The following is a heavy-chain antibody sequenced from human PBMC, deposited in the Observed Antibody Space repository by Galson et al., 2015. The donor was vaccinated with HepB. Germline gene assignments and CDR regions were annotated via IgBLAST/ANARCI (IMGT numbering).Heavy chain of an antibody. V-gene: IGHV4-34*01. CDR1: GGSFSGYT. CDR2: IYPSGNT. CDR3: ARGPGVAGPFPLKYYYMDV. Sequence: ETLSLTCAVSGGSFSGYTWSWIRQPPGKGLDWIGEIYPSGNTIYNPSLKSRVTLSLDTSKNQFSLKLNSVLAADTAIYYCARGPGVAGPFPLKYYYMDVWGQGTTVTVSS. D-gene: IGHD2/OR15-2a*01. J-gene: IGHJ6*03.